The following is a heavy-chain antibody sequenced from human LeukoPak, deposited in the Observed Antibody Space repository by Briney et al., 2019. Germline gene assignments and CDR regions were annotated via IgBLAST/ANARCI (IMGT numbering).Heavy chain of an antibody. Sequence: SETLSLTCAVSGDSVSSSSAVWNWIRQSPSRGLEWLGRTYYRSKWHNEYAESVKSRISITSDTSKNQFSLQLNSVTPEDTAEYYCAGTTDYSSFLAFWGQGTLVTVSS. CDR1: GDSVSSSSAV. CDR2: TYYRSKWHN. D-gene: IGHD4-11*01. J-gene: IGHJ4*02. V-gene: IGHV6-1*01. CDR3: AGTTDYSSFLAF.